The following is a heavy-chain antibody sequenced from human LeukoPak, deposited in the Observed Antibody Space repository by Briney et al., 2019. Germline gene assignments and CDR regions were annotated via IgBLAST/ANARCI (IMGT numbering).Heavy chain of an antibody. D-gene: IGHD1-26*01. Sequence: PGGSLRLSCATSGFPFSSYGMHWVRQAPGKGLEWVAVIWYDGNKKYYADSVMGRFTISRDNSKNTLYLQMNSLRVEDTAVYYCASGSYQGPFDYWGQGTLVTVSS. CDR2: IWYDGNKK. CDR3: ASGSYQGPFDY. J-gene: IGHJ4*02. V-gene: IGHV3-33*01. CDR1: GFPFSSYG.